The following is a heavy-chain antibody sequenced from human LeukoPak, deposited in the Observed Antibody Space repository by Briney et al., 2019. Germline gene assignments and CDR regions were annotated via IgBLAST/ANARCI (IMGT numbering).Heavy chain of an antibody. CDR1: GFTFSDYW. CDR2: INGAGRTT. CDR3: ARPSRGNDGFDI. Sequence: AGGSLPLFYASSGFTFSDYWMYWVRQGPGKGLVWVSRINGAGRTTNYADSVKGRFTISRDNAKNTMYLQMNSLRAEDTAMYFCARPSRGNDGFDIGVQGTMVTVSS. V-gene: IGHV3-74*01. J-gene: IGHJ3*02. D-gene: IGHD6-19*01.